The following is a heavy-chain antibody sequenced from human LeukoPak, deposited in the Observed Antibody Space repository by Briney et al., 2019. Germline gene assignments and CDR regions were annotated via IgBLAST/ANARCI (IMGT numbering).Heavy chain of an antibody. V-gene: IGHV4-34*01. CDR2: INHSGST. D-gene: IGHD3-22*01. CDR3: ARGGRYYDSSGYLKSGLDY. CDR1: GGSFSGYY. Sequence: SETLSLTCAVYGGSFSGYYWSWIRQPPGKGLEWIGEINHSGSTNYNPSLKSRVTISVDTSKNQFSLKLSSVTAADTAVYYCARGGRYYDSSGYLKSGLDYWGQGTLVAVSS. J-gene: IGHJ4*02.